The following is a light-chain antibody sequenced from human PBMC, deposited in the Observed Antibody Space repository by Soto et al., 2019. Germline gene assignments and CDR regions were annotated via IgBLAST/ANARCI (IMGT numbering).Light chain of an antibody. CDR1: QTIGNK. V-gene: IGKV3-15*01. J-gene: IGKJ5*01. CDR2: RAS. CDR3: QQYGRSPIT. Sequence: ELVLTQSPATLAVSPGEIVTLCCSATQTIGNKLAWYLQRPGQAPRLLMYRASTRATDIPARFSGSGSGTDFTLTLRTLEPEDFAVHYCQQYGRSPITFGLGTRLEIK.